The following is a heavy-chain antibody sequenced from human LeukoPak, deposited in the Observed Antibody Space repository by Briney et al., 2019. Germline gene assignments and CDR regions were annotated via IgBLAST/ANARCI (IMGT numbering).Heavy chain of an antibody. V-gene: IGHV3-30-3*01. J-gene: IGHJ4*02. Sequence: GRSLRLSCAASGFTFSSYAMHWVRQAPGKGLEWVAVISYDGSNKYYADSVKGRFTISRDNSKNTLYLQMNSLRAEDTAVYCCARGGYSYGSVKDFDYWGQGTLVTVSS. D-gene: IGHD5-18*01. CDR3: ARGGYSYGSVKDFDY. CDR2: ISYDGSNK. CDR1: GFTFSSYA.